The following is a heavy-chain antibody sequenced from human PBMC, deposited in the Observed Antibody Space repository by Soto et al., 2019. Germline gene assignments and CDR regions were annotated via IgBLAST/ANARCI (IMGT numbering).Heavy chain of an antibody. Sequence: QVQLVQSVAEVKKPGASVKVSCKASGYTFTSYGISWVRQAPGQGREWMGWISGYNGNTNYAQKPQGRVTMSTDTATITAYMELRSLRSDYTAVYYGAREDSRGWKWGNWFEPWGQGTLVT. CDR2: ISGYNGNT. CDR1: GYTFTSYG. V-gene: IGHV1-18*01. CDR3: AREDSRGWKWGNWFEP. D-gene: IGHD6-19*01. J-gene: IGHJ5*02.